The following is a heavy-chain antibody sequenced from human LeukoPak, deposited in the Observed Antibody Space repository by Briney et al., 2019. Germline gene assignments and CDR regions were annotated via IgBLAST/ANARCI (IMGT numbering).Heavy chain of an antibody. J-gene: IGHJ3*02. CDR2: ISGSGGST. CDR3: SKDLRVYSSSPRNAFDI. CDR1: GLTFNTYA. Sequence: GGSLRLSCAASGLTFNTYAMSWVRQAPGKGLEWVSTISGSGGSTYYADSVKGRFTISRDNSKNTLYLQMNSLRAEDTAIYYCSKDLRVYSSSPRNAFDIWGQGTMVTVSS. V-gene: IGHV3-23*01. D-gene: IGHD6-6*01.